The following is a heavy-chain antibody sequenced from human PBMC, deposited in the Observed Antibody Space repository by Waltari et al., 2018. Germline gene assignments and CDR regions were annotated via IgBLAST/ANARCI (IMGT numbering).Heavy chain of an antibody. CDR2: IYPGDSDT. D-gene: IGHD2-15*01. V-gene: IGHV5-51*03. Sequence: EVQLVQSGAEVKKPGESLKISCKGSGYSFISYWIGWVRQTPGIGLEWMGIIYPGDSDTTYSPSFRGQVTISADKSISTAYLHWSSLKVSDTAMYYCARRYCGGGTCYDALDLWGQGTMVTVSS. J-gene: IGHJ3*01. CDR1: GYSFISYW. CDR3: ARRYCGGGTCYDALDL.